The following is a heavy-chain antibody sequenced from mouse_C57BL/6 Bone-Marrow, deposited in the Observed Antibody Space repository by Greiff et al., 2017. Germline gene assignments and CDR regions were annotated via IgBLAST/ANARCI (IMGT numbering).Heavy chain of an antibody. D-gene: IGHD2-1*01. J-gene: IGHJ2*01. CDR1: GYTFTSYG. Sequence: VKLVESGAELARPGASVKLSCKASGYTFTSYGISWVKQRTGQGLEWIGEIYPRSGNTYYNEKFKGKATLTADKSSSTAYMELRSLTSEDSAVYFCARWGNPYYFDYWGQGTTLTVSS. CDR3: ARWGNPYYFDY. CDR2: IYPRSGNT. V-gene: IGHV1-81*01.